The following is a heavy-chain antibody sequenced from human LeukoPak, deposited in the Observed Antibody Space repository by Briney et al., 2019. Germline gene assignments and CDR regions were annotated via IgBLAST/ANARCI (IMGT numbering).Heavy chain of an antibody. CDR3: ARGVNYYDSSGYPDY. CDR1: GGSISSGSYY. Sequence: SETLSLTCTVSGGSISSGSYYWSWIRQPAGKGLEWIGRIYTSGSTNYNPSPKSRVTISVDTSKNQFSLKLSSVPAADTAVYYCARGVNYYDSSGYPDYWGQGTLVTVSS. J-gene: IGHJ4*02. V-gene: IGHV4-61*02. D-gene: IGHD3-22*01. CDR2: IYTSGST.